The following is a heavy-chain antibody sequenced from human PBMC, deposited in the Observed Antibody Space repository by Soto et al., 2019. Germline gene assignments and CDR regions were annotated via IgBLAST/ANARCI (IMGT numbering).Heavy chain of an antibody. CDR3: ARDGLGYDSSGEGPL. Sequence: ASVKVSCKASGYTFIDYAMHWVRQAPGQRLEWMGWINTETGNTRYSQKFQGRVTITADKSTSTAYMELSSLRSEDTAVYYCARDGLGYDSSGEGPLWGQGTLVTVSS. CDR2: INTETGNT. J-gene: IGHJ4*02. V-gene: IGHV1-3*04. CDR1: GYTFIDYA. D-gene: IGHD3-22*01.